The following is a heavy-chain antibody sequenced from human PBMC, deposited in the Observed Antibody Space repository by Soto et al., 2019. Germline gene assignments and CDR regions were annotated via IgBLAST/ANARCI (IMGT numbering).Heavy chain of an antibody. V-gene: IGHV1-3*01. J-gene: IGHJ5*02. CDR2: INAGNGNT. CDR3: HFVVDTDYPPENWFDP. Sequence: ASVKVSCKASGYTFTSYAMHWVRQAPGQRLEWMGWINAGNGNTKYSQKFQGRVTITADKSTSTAYMGLSSLRSEDTAVYYCHFVVDTDYPPENWFDPWGQGTLVTVSS. D-gene: IGHD5-18*01. CDR1: GYTFTSYA.